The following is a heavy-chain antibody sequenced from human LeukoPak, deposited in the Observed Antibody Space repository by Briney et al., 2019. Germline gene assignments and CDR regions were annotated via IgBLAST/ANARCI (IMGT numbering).Heavy chain of an antibody. V-gene: IGHV3-21*01. CDR3: ARDLGVSSGHDY. CDR2: ISSSSTYI. Sequence: KAGGSLRLSCAASGFTFSSYSMNWVRPAPGKGLEWVSSISSSSTYISYADSVKGRFTISRDNAKNSLYLQMNSLRAEDTAVYYCARDLGVSSGHDYWGQGTLVTVSS. D-gene: IGHD6-19*01. J-gene: IGHJ4*02. CDR1: GFTFSSYS.